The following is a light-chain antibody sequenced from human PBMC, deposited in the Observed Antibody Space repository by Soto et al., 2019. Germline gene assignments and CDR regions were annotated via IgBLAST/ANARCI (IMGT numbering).Light chain of an antibody. CDR2: DAS. V-gene: IGKV3-20*01. CDR1: QSVSSNY. Sequence: EIVLTQSPGTLSLSPGERATLSCRASQSVSSNYLAWYKQKPGQAPRLLIYDASSRATGIPDRFSGSGSGTDVTLTISRLEPEDFAVYYCQRYGSSPLTFGGGTKVEIK. CDR3: QRYGSSPLT. J-gene: IGKJ4*01.